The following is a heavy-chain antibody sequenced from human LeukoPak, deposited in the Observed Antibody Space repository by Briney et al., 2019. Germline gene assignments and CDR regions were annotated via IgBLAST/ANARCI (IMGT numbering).Heavy chain of an antibody. D-gene: IGHD3-9*01. CDR3: ARETYYDILTEQSIYYYGMDV. CDR1: GYTFTSYG. CDR2: ISAYNGNT. V-gene: IGHV1-18*01. Sequence: GASVKVSCKASGYTFTSYGISWVRQAPGQGLEWMGWISAYNGNTNYAQKLQGRVTMTTDTSTSTAYMELRSLRSDDTAVYYCARETYYDILTEQSIYYYGMDVWGQGTTVTVSS. J-gene: IGHJ6*02.